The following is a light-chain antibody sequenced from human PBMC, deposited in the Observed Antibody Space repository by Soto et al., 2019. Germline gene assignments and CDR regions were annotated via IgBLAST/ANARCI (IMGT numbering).Light chain of an antibody. V-gene: IGLV2-14*01. CDR1: SSDIGAYDF. CDR2: DDS. CDR3: SSYTTTSTLVL. J-gene: IGLJ2*01. Sequence: QSVLTQPASVSESPGQSITISCTGTSSDIGAYDFVSWYQQHPGKAPKLIIFDDSDRPSGVSNRFSGSKSGNTASLTISGLQAEDEADYYCSSYTTTSTLVLFGGGTKLTVL.